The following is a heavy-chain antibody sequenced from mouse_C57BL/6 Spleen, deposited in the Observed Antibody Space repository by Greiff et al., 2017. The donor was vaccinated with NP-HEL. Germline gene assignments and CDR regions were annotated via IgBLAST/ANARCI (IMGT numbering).Heavy chain of an antibody. V-gene: IGHV5-15*01. CDR2: ISNLAYSI. CDR3: ARRGYYGSSYEYFDV. Sequence: EVQVVESGGGLVQPGGSLKLSCAASGFTFSDYGMAWVRQAPRKGPEWVAFISNLAYSIYYADTVTGRFTISRENAKNTLYLELSSLRSEDTAMYYCARRGYYGSSYEYFDVWGTGTTVTVSS. CDR1: GFTFSDYG. J-gene: IGHJ1*03. D-gene: IGHD1-1*01.